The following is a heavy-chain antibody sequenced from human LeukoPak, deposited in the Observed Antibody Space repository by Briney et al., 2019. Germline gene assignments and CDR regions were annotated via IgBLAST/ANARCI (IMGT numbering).Heavy chain of an antibody. J-gene: IGHJ4*02. D-gene: IGHD4-17*01. CDR3: ATSSEFGDNAELEV. CDR1: GNSFTTYY. CDR2: INPNGGGS. Sequence: GASVKVSCKASGNSFTTYYIHWVRQAPGQGLEWMGIINPNGGGSTYAQKLQGRVRMTRDMSTATFYMEMTTLRSEDTAVYYCATSSEFGDNAELEVWGQGTLVTVSS. V-gene: IGHV1-46*04.